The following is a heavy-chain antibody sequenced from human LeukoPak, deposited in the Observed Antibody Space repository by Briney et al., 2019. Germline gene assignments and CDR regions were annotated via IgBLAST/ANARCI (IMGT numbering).Heavy chain of an antibody. CDR1: GFTFSSYA. V-gene: IGHV3-23*01. CDR2: ISGSGGST. D-gene: IGHD3-22*01. J-gene: IGHJ6*02. Sequence: GGSLRLSCAASGFTFSSYAMSWVRQAPGKGLEWVSAISGSGGSTYYADSVKGRFTISRDNSENTLYLQMNSLRAEDTAVYYCARVDNGGYYPYYHYYDLDVWGQGTTVTVSS. CDR3: ARVDNGGYYPYYHYYDLDV.